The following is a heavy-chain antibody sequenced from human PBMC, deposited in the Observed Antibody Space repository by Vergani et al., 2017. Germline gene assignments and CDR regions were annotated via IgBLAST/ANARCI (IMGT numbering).Heavy chain of an antibody. Sequence: QVQLVESGGGVVQPGRSLRLSCAASGFTFSSYGMHWVRQAPGKGLEWVAVISYDGSNKYYADSVKGRFTISRDNSKNTLYLQMNSLRAEDTAVYYCTTLYCSGGSCYGYYYYYYMDVWGKGTTVTVSS. CDR2: ISYDGSNK. CDR3: TTLYCSGGSCYGYYYYYYMDV. J-gene: IGHJ6*03. D-gene: IGHD2-15*01. CDR1: GFTFSSYG. V-gene: IGHV3-30*03.